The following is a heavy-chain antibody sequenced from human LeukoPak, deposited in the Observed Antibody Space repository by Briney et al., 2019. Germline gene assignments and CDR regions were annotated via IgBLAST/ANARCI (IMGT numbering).Heavy chain of an antibody. Sequence: SVKVSCKASGGTFSRYAINWVRQAPGQGLEWMGGIIPIFGTANYAQKFQGRVTITADESTSTAYMELSSLRSEDTAVYYCARIAAAGNDYWGQGTLVTVSS. J-gene: IGHJ4*02. CDR3: ARIAAAGNDY. V-gene: IGHV1-69*01. D-gene: IGHD6-13*01. CDR1: GGTFSRYA. CDR2: IIPIFGTA.